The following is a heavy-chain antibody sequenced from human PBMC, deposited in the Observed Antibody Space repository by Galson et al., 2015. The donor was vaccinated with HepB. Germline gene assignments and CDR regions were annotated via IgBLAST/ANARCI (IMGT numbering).Heavy chain of an antibody. D-gene: IGHD3-16*02. J-gene: IGHJ4*02. CDR3: AHRRASGVTVFDY. V-gene: IGHV2-5*02. CDR1: GFSLPDTGVG. CDR2: LYWDDDK. Sequence: PALVKPTQTLTLTCTFSGFSLPDTGVGVAWIRQPPGKAPEWLALLYWDDDKRYSPSLKNRFTITKDTSKNQVVLTMTNVDPVDTGTYYCAHRRASGVTVFDYWGQGILVTVSS.